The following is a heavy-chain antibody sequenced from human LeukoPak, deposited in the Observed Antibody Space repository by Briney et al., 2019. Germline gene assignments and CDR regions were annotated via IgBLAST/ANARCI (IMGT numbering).Heavy chain of an antibody. J-gene: IGHJ3*02. CDR1: GFTFSSYG. CDR2: IRYDGSNK. CDR3: AKWDTATDAFDI. D-gene: IGHD5-18*01. Sequence: GGSLRLSCAASGFTFSSYGMHWIRQAPGKGLEWVAFIRYDGSNKYYADSVKGRFTISRDNSKYTLYLQMNSLRAEDTAVYYCAKWDTATDAFDIWGQGTMVTVSS. V-gene: IGHV3-30*02.